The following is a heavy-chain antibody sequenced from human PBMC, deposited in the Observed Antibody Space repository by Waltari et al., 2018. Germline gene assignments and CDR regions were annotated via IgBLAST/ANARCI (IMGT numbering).Heavy chain of an antibody. V-gene: IGHV4-30-4*08. CDR1: GGSISSGDYY. CDR2: IYYSGST. D-gene: IGHD3-22*01. J-gene: IGHJ5*02. Sequence: QVQLQESGPGLVKPSQTLSLTCTVSGGSISSGDYYWSWIRQPPGKGLEWIGYIYYSGSTYYNPSLKSRVTISVDTSKNQFSLKPSSVTAADTAVYYCARGGTMIVVAPVWFDPWGQGTLVTVSS. CDR3: ARGGTMIVVAPVWFDP.